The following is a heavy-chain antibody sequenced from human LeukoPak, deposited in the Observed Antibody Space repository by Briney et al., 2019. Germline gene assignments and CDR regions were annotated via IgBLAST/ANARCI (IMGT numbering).Heavy chain of an antibody. D-gene: IGHD3-22*01. CDR3: ARTGGYYPYYFDY. J-gene: IGHJ4*02. Sequence: SETLSLTCTVSGGSISSCSYYWGWIRQPPGKGLEWTGCIYRSGSTYDNPSLKSRVTISVETSKNQFPLKLSSVTAADTAVNYCARTGGYYPYYFDYWGQGTLVTVSS. CDR1: GGSISSCSYY. V-gene: IGHV4-39*06. CDR2: IYRSGST.